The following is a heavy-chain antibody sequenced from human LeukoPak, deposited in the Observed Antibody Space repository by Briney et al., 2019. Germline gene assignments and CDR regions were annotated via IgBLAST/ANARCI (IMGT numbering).Heavy chain of an antibody. CDR2: FYSAGNT. CDR1: GFTVSRNY. J-gene: IGHJ4*02. V-gene: IGHV3-53*01. CDR3: ARDQGVDTAMARGY. D-gene: IGHD5-18*01. Sequence: GGSLRLSCAASGFTVSRNYMSWVRQAPGKGLEWVSVFYSAGNTYYADSVKGRFTISRDNSKNTLYLQMNSLRAEDTAVYYCARDQGVDTAMARGYWGQGTLVTVSS.